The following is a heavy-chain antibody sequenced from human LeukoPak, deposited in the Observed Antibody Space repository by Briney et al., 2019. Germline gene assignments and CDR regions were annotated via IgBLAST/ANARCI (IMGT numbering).Heavy chain of an antibody. CDR1: GGSISSRSYC. CDR3: ARGNQFYYDSSGYYSHWFDP. V-gene: IGHV4-61*09. D-gene: IGHD3-22*01. J-gene: IGHJ5*02. CDR2: VHISGST. Sequence: SETLSLTCTVSGGSISSRSYCWSWLRQPAGKGLEWIGHVHISGSTNYNSSLKSRVTISVDTSKNQFSLKLSSVTAADTAVYYCARGNQFYYDSSGYYSHWFDPWGQGTLVTVSS.